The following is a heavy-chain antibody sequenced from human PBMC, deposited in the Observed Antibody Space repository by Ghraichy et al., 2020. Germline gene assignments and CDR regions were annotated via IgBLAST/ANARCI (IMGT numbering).Heavy chain of an antibody. CDR3: ARHGTRAKEGPAAINRGRWGYYYYGMDV. CDR1: GYSFTSYW. CDR2: IYPGDSDT. D-gene: IGHD2-2*02. Sequence: GESLNISCKGSGYSFTSYWIGWVRQMPGKGLEWMGIIYPGDSDTRYSPSFQGQVTISADKSISTAYLQWSSLKASDTAMYYCARHGTRAKEGPAAINRGRWGYYYYGMDVWGQGTTVTVSS. V-gene: IGHV5-51*01. J-gene: IGHJ6*02.